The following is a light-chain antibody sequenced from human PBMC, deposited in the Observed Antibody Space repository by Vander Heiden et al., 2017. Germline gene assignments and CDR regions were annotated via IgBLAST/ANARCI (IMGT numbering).Light chain of an antibody. Sequence: DIQFTPSPSFLSASVGDRVTITCRASQGISSYLAWYQKKPGKAPKLLIYAASTLQSGVPSRFSGSGSGTEFTLTISSLQPEDFATYYCQQLNSYLTFGGGTKVEIK. V-gene: IGKV1-9*01. J-gene: IGKJ4*01. CDR2: AAS. CDR1: QGISSY. CDR3: QQLNSYLT.